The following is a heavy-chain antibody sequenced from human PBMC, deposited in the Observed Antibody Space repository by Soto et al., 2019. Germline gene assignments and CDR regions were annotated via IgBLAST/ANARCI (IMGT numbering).Heavy chain of an antibody. D-gene: IGHD3-3*01. CDR1: GFTFSNYV. J-gene: IGHJ4*02. CDR2: VSYDGSNK. Sequence: QVQLVESVGGVVHPVRSLRLSCEASGFTFSNYVMHCVRQAPGMGLARGAVVSYDGSNKYYADSVKGRFTISRDNFKNTLYLPMNSLRAEDTDVYYGAKARTYYDFWSGYFDYWGQVTLVTVSS. CDR3: AKARTYYDFWSGYFDY. V-gene: IGHV3-30*18.